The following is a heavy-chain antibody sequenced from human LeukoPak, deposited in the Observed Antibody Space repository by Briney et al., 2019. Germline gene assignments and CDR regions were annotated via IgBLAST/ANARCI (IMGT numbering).Heavy chain of an antibody. Sequence: SETLSLTCTVSGGSISSGDYYWRWIRQPPGKGLEWIGYIYYSGSTYYNPSHKRRVTISVDTSKTQFSLKLSSVTAADTAVYYCASSQRAGYCSSTSCPIPNDYWGQGTLVTVSS. CDR3: ASSQRAGYCSSTSCPIPNDY. CDR2: IYYSGST. CDR1: GGSISSGDYY. J-gene: IGHJ4*02. V-gene: IGHV4-30-4*08. D-gene: IGHD2-2*01.